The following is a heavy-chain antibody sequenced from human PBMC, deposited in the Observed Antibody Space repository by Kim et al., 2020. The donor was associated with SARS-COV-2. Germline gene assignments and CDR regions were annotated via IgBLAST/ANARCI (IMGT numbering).Heavy chain of an antibody. CDR3: AQAYDHWNAFEF. CDR2: ISPSGGST. V-gene: IGHV3-23*01. J-gene: IGHJ3*01. CDR1: GFTFSSYA. Sequence: GGSLRLSCAASGFTFSSYAMNWVRQAPGKGLECVSSISPSGGSTYYADSVKGRFTISRDNSKSTLYLQLNSLRAEDTALYYCAQAYDHWNAFEFWGQGTMVTVFS. D-gene: IGHD3-3*01.